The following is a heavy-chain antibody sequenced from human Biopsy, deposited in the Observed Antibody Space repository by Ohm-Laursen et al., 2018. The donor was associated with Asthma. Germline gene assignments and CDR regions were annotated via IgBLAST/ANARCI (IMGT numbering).Heavy chain of an antibody. D-gene: IGHD7-27*01. Sequence: GTLSLTCTVSGGSMSSSSYYWGWIRQPPGKGLEWMGSISYTGSAYHNPSLKSLVTISEDTSKNHFSLKLSSVTAADTAVYYCARHWDWGSFFDYWGQGTPVTVSS. CDR3: ARHWDWGSFFDY. J-gene: IGHJ4*02. CDR2: ISYTGSA. V-gene: IGHV4-39*01. CDR1: GGSMSSSSYY.